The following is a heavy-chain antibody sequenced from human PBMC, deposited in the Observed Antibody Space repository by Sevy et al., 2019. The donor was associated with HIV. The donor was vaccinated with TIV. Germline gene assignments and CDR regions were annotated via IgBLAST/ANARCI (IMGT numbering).Heavy chain of an antibody. D-gene: IGHD2-2*01. CDR1: GFTFSTYN. CDR3: ARDCSSASCLWGMDV. V-gene: IGHV3-21*04. CDR2: ISGLSNYI. J-gene: IGHJ6*02. Sequence: GGSLRLSCAASGFTFSTYNMNWVRQAPGKGLEWVSSISGLSNYIYYADSMKGRFTISRDNAKNTLNLQMNSLRAEDTAVYYCARDCSSASCLWGMDVWGQGTTVTVSS.